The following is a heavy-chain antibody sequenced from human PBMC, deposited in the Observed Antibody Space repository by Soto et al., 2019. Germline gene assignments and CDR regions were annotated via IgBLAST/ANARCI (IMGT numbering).Heavy chain of an antibody. CDR2: INPSGGST. CDR1: GYTFTSYY. V-gene: IGHV1-46*03. CDR3: ARISQLLWFGEFPNDAFDI. D-gene: IGHD3-10*01. J-gene: IGHJ3*02. Sequence: QVQLVQSGAEVKKPGASVKVSCKASGYTFTSYYMHWVRQAPGQGLEWMGIINPSGGSTSYAQKFQGRVTMTRDTSTSTVYMELSSLRSEDTAVYYCARISQLLWFGEFPNDAFDIWGQGTMVTVSS.